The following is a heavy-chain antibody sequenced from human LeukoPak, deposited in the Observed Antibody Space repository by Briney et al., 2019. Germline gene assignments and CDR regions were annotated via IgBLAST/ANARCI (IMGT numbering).Heavy chain of an antibody. J-gene: IGHJ4*02. CDR1: GFTFSSYA. D-gene: IGHD6-13*01. V-gene: IGHV3-23*01. CDR2: ISGSGGST. Sequence: PGGSLRLSCAASGFTFSSYAMSWVRQAPGKGLEWVSGISGSGGSTYYADSVKGRFTISRDNSKNTLYLQMNSLRAEDTAVYYCAKDVHRVAAAGTANFDYWGQGTLVTVSS. CDR3: AKDVHRVAAAGTANFDY.